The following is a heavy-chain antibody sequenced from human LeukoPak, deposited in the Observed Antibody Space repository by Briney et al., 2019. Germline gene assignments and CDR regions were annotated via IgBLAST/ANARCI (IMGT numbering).Heavy chain of an antibody. V-gene: IGHV1-24*01. Sequence: ASVKVSCKVSGYTLTELSMHWVRQAPGKGLEWMGGFDPEDGETIYAQKFQGRVTMTEDTSTDTAYMELSSLRSEDTAVYYCAIEAYYYDSSGSPRPLNYWGQGTLVTVSS. J-gene: IGHJ4*02. D-gene: IGHD3-22*01. CDR2: FDPEDGET. CDR3: AIEAYYYDSSGSPRPLNY. CDR1: GYTLTELS.